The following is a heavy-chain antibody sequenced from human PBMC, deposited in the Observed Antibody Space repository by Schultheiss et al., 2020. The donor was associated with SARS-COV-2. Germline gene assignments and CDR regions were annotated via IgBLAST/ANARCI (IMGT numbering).Heavy chain of an antibody. CDR1: GFTFSSYS. V-gene: IGHV3-48*01. CDR2: ISSSGSTI. CDR3: ARDRWQQYYAMDV. D-gene: IGHD6-13*01. J-gene: IGHJ6*02. Sequence: GGSLRLSCAASGFTFSSYSMNWVRQAPGKGLEWVSYISSSGSTIYYADSVKGRFTISRDKSRDTLYLQLNSLRPEDTAVYYCARDRWQQYYAMDVWGQGTTVTVSS.